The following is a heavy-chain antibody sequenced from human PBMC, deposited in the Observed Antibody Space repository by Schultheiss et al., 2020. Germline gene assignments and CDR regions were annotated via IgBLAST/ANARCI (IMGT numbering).Heavy chain of an antibody. CDR2: IYYSGST. V-gene: IGHV4-39*01. Sequence: SETLSFTCTVSGGSISSSSYYWGWIRQPPGKGLEWIGSIYYSGSTYYNPSLKSRVTISVDTSKNQFSLKLSSVTAADTAVYYCAREWRLSSNWFDPWGQGTLVTVSS. CDR3: AREWRLSSNWFDP. J-gene: IGHJ5*02. CDR1: GGSISSSSYY. D-gene: IGHD3-3*01.